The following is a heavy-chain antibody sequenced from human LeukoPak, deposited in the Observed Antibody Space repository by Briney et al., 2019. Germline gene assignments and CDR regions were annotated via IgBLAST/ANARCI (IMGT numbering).Heavy chain of an antibody. V-gene: IGHV3-48*03. J-gene: IGHJ4*02. D-gene: IGHD1-1*01. CDR1: GFTFSNYE. Sequence: GGSLRLSCAASGFTFSNYEMYWVRQGPGKGLEWVSYISNSGDTIYYADSVKGRFTISGDNAKNSLYLQMNSLRAEDTAVYYCARDFESLTTYYFDYWGQGTLVTVSS. CDR3: ARDFESLTTYYFDY. CDR2: ISNSGDTI.